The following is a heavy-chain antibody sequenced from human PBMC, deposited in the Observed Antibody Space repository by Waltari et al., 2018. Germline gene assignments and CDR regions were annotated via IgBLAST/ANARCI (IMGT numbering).Heavy chain of an antibody. CDR2: IYPGGDT. V-gene: IGHV4-38-2*01. CDR1: GYSISGGDF. CDR3: ARRGRLSSYFFDY. Sequence: QLHLQESGPGLLKPSETLSLTCAVSGYSISGGDFWGWIRQPPGKGLEWIGSIYPGGDTYFNPSLKIRVTISVDKSKNQYSLNLRSMTAADTAVYYCARRGRLSSYFFDYWGQGTLVTVSS. D-gene: IGHD2-15*01. J-gene: IGHJ4*02.